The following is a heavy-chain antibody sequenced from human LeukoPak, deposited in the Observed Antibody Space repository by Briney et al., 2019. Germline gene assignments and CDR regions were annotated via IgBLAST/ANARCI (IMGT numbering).Heavy chain of an antibody. D-gene: IGHD6-19*01. CDR1: GGFRNNY. J-gene: IGHJ4*02. V-gene: IGHV4-59*08. CDR3: ARASGGWYGLFDY. Sequence: SETLSLTCTVSGGFRNNYWSWIRQPPGKALEWIGYIYYSGSTSYNPSLKSRVTISVDTSKNQFSLKLTSVTAADTAVYYCARASGGWYGLFDYWGQGTLVTVSS. CDR2: IYYSGST.